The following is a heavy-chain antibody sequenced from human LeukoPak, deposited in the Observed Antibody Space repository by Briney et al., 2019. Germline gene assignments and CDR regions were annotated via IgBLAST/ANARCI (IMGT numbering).Heavy chain of an antibody. CDR3: ARIVGAPNWFDP. J-gene: IGHJ5*02. D-gene: IGHD1-26*01. CDR1: GGSISSSSYY. Sequence: SETLSLTCTVSGGSISSSSYYWGWIRQPPGKGLEWIGSIYYSGSTYYNPSLKSRVTISVDTSKNQFSLKLSSVTAADTAVYYCARIVGAPNWFDPWGQGTLVTVS. CDR2: IYYSGST. V-gene: IGHV4-39*07.